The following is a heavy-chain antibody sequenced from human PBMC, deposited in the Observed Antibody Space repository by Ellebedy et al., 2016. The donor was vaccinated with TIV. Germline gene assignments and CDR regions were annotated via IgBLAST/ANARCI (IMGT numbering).Heavy chain of an antibody. CDR3: ARRRMDNYYDSSGYYYQGGYFDY. CDR1: GGSISSSSYY. D-gene: IGHD3-22*01. J-gene: IGHJ4*02. Sequence: SETLSLTXTVSGGSISSSSYYWGWIRQPPGKGLEWIGEINHSGSTNYNPSLKSRVTTSVDTSKNQFSLKLSSVTAADTAVYYCARRRMDNYYDSSGYYYQGGYFDYWGQGTLVTVSS. CDR2: INHSGST. V-gene: IGHV4-39*07.